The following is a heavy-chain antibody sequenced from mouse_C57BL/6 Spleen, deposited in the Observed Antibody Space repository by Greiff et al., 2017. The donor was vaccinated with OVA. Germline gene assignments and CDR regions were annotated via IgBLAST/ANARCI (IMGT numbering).Heavy chain of an antibody. V-gene: IGHV1-26*01. CDR1: GYTFTDYY. J-gene: IGHJ4*01. CDR2: INPNNGGT. Sequence: VQLKHSGPELVKPGASVKISCKASGYTFTDYYMNWVKQSHGKSLEWIGDINPNNGGTSYNQKFKGKATLTVDKSSSTAYMELRSLTAEDSAVYYCANSCGSGYSYAMDYWGQGTSVTVST. D-gene: IGHD1-1*01. CDR3: ANSCGSGYSYAMDY.